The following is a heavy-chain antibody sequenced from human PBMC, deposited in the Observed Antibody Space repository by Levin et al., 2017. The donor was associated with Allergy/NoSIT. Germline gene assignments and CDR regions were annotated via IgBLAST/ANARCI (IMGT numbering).Heavy chain of an antibody. D-gene: IGHD3-10*01. CDR1: GFTFSGSA. CDR3: TRVVRGVISGL. V-gene: IGHV3-73*01. CDR2: IRSKANSYAT. J-gene: IGHJ4*02. Sequence: GESLKISCAASGFTFSGSAIHWVRQASGKGLEWVGGIRSKANSYATEYAASVKGRFTISRDDSKNTAYLQMNSLKTEDTAVYYCTRVVRGVISGLWGQGTLVTVSS.